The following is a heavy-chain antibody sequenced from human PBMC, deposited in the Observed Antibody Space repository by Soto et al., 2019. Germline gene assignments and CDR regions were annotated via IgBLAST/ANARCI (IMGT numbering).Heavy chain of an antibody. D-gene: IGHD2-2*01. J-gene: IGHJ4*02. CDR3: TTVGYCSSTTCYAFDT. CDR2: IKSKTDGGTT. Sequence: PVGSLRLSCVASGFTFNNAWMTWVRQAPGKGLEWIGLIKSKTDGGTTHYAAPVKGRFTISRDDSKNTLYLQMNSLKSEDTGVYFCTTVGYCSSTTCYAFDTWGQGTQVTVSS. V-gene: IGHV3-15*01. CDR1: GFTFNNAW.